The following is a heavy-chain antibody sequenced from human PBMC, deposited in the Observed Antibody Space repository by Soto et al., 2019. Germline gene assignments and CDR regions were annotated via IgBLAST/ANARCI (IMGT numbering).Heavy chain of an antibody. Sequence: QVQLVQSGAEVKKPGASVKVSCKASGYTFTSYGISWVRQAPGQGLEWMGWISGYNGNTNYAQKLQGRVTRTTDTATSTAYMELRSLRSDATAVYYCAREQGYGDPDYWGQGTLVTVSS. CDR2: ISGYNGNT. CDR1: GYTFTSYG. V-gene: IGHV1-18*01. CDR3: AREQGYGDPDY. J-gene: IGHJ4*02. D-gene: IGHD4-17*01.